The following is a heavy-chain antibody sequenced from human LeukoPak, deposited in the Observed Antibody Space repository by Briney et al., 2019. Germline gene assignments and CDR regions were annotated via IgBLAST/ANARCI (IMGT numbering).Heavy chain of an antibody. J-gene: IGHJ6*02. CDR3: ARDKGLYGDFAYYYYGMDV. Sequence: GSLRLSCAASGFTVSSNYMSWVRQAPGKGLEWVSVIYSGGSTYYADSVKGRFTISRDNSKNTLHLQMNSLRAEDTAVYYCARDKGLYGDFAYYYYGMDVWGQGTTVTVSS. D-gene: IGHD4-17*01. CDR1: GFTVSSNY. V-gene: IGHV3-66*01. CDR2: IYSGGST.